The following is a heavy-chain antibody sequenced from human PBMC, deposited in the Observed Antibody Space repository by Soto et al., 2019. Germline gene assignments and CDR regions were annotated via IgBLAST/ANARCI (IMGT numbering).Heavy chain of an antibody. CDR3: ARDSGYGLYFDY. CDR2: IYYSGST. V-gene: IGHV4-31*03. Sequence: SETLSLTCTVSGGSISSGGYYWSWIRQHPGKGLEWIGYIYYSGSTYYNPSLKSRVTISVDTSKNQFSLKLSSVTAADTAVYYCARDSGYGLYFDYWGQGTLVTVSS. D-gene: IGHD5-18*01. J-gene: IGHJ4*02. CDR1: GGSISSGGYY.